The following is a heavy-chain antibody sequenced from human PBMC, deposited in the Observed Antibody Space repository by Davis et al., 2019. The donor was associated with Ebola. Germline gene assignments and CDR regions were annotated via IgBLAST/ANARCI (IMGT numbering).Heavy chain of an antibody. CDR1: GYTFTSYD. CDR3: ARGRECSGGSCYFGTLFWVHRNWFDP. J-gene: IGHJ5*02. CDR2: MNPNSGNT. D-gene: IGHD2-15*01. V-gene: IGHV1-8*03. Sequence: ASVKVSCKASGYTFTSYDINWVRQATGQGLEWMGWMNPNSGNTGYAQKFQGRVTITRNTSISTAYMELSSLRSEDTAVYYCARGRECSGGSCYFGTLFWVHRNWFDPWGQGTLVTVSS.